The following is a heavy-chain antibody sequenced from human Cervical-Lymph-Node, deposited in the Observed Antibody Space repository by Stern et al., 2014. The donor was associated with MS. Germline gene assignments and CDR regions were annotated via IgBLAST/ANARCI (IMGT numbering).Heavy chain of an antibody. CDR2: IWYDGSNP. CDR1: GFSFSRYA. D-gene: IGHD6-13*01. CDR3: ASAYSSSHYYFDY. V-gene: IGHV3-33*01. Sequence: QVQLVQSGGGVVQPGRSLRLSCAASGFSFSRYAMHWVRQAPGKGLEWVALIWYDGSNPYYAYSVTGRFPISRDNFKNTLYLQMNSLRAEDTAVYYCASAYSSSHYYFDYWGQGTLVTVSS. J-gene: IGHJ4*02.